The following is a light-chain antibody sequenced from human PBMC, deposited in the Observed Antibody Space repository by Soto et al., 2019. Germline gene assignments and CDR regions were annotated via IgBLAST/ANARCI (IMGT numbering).Light chain of an antibody. Sequence: EILLTQSPGTLSLSPGERATLSCSSSQSVSSSQLAWYQQRPGQAPRLLIYGASTRATGIADRFSGSGSGTDFTLTISRLEPEDFAVYYCQQYGSSGVTFGPGTKVDIK. CDR3: QQYGSSGVT. CDR1: QSVSSSQ. CDR2: GAS. J-gene: IGKJ3*01. V-gene: IGKV3-20*01.